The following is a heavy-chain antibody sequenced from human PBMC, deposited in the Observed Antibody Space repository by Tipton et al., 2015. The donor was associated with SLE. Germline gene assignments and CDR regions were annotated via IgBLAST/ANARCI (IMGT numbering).Heavy chain of an antibody. J-gene: IGHJ3*02. D-gene: IGHD5-18*01. V-gene: IGHV4-61*09. Sequence: TLSLTCTVSGGSISSGSYYWSWIRQPAGKGLEWIGYIYTSGSTNYNPSLKSRVTISVDTSKNQFPLKLSSVTAADTAVYYCARDKSGYSYGDAFDIWGQGTMVTVSS. CDR2: IYTSGST. CDR1: GGSISSGSYY. CDR3: ARDKSGYSYGDAFDI.